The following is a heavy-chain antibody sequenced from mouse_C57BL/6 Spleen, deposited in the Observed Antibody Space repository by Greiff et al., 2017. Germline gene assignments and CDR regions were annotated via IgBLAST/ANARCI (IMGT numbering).Heavy chain of an antibody. CDR1: GFTFSDYG. CDR3: ALPLYYAMDY. CDR2: ISSGSSTI. D-gene: IGHD2-10*01. V-gene: IGHV5-17*01. Sequence: EVKLMESGGGLVKPGGSLKLSCAASGFTFSDYGMHWVRQAPEQGLEWVAYISSGSSTIYYADTVKGRFTISRDNAKNTLFLQMTSLRSEDTAMYYCALPLYYAMDYWGQGTSVTVSS. J-gene: IGHJ4*01.